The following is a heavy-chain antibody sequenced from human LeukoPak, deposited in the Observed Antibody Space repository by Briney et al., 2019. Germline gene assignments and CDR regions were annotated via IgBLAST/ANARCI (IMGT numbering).Heavy chain of an antibody. J-gene: IGHJ6*02. Sequence: SETLSLTCAVYGRSFSGYYWSWIRQPPGKGLEWFGEINHSGSTTDNPSLKSRVTISVNTSKNQFSLKLSSGTAADTAVYYCAKLTGYSSGWYANYYYYGMDVWGQGTTVTVSS. CDR2: INHSGST. CDR3: AKLTGYSSGWYANYYYYGMDV. CDR1: GRSFSGYY. D-gene: IGHD6-19*01. V-gene: IGHV4-34*01.